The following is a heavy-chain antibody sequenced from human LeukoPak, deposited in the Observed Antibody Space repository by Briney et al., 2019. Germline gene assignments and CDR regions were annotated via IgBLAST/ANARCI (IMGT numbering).Heavy chain of an antibody. CDR1: GGTFSSYA. Sequence: ASVKVFCKASGGTFSSYAISWVRQAPGQGLEWMGGIIPIFGTANYAQKFQGRVTITADKSTSTAYMELSSLRSEDTAVYYCARTVAAPTSYYMDVWGKGTTVTISS. CDR3: ARTVAAPTSYYMDV. CDR2: IIPIFGTA. V-gene: IGHV1-69*06. J-gene: IGHJ6*03.